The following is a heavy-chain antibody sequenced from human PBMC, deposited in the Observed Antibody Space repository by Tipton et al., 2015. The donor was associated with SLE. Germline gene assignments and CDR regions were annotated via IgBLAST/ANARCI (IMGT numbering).Heavy chain of an antibody. CDR2: IYYSGST. V-gene: IGHV4-39*01. D-gene: IGHD5-18*01. J-gene: IGHJ6*02. CDR1: GGSISSSSYY. CDR3: ARQAAMVLWYGMDV. Sequence: TLSLTCTVSGGSISSSSYYWGWIRQPPGKGLEWIGGIYYSGSTYYNPSLKSRVTISVDTSKNQFSLKLSSVTAADTAVYYCARQAAMVLWYGMDVWGQGTTVTVSS.